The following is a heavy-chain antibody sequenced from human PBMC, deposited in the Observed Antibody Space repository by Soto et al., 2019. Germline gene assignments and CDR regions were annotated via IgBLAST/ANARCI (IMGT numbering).Heavy chain of an antibody. J-gene: IGHJ6*02. Sequence: PGGSLRLSCAASGFTFSSYAMSWVRQAPGKGLEWVSAISGSGGSTYYADSVKGRFTISRDNSKNTLYLQMNSLRAEDTAVYYCAKDTSPGSRAPVVPAAIAYYYYGMDVWGQGTTVTVSS. CDR3: AKDTSPGSRAPVVPAAIAYYYYGMDV. V-gene: IGHV3-23*01. CDR2: ISGSGGST. D-gene: IGHD2-2*01. CDR1: GFTFSSYA.